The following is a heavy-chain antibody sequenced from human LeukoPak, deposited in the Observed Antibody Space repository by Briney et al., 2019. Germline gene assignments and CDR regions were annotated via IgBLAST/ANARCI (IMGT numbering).Heavy chain of an antibody. J-gene: IGHJ5*02. Sequence: GGSLRLSCAASGFAFSSYDMNWVRQAAGKGLEWVSQISGTGDNSDYADSVKGRFTISRDNSKRTLYLQLNNLRVEDTAIYYCARALSHHWGQGTLVTVSS. D-gene: IGHD3-10*01. CDR3: ARALSHH. V-gene: IGHV3-23*01. CDR1: GFAFSSYD. CDR2: ISGTGDNS.